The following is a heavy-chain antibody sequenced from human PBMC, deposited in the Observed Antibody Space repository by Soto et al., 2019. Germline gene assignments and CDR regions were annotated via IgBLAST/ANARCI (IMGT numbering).Heavy chain of an antibody. Sequence: GGSLXLSFAASGFXFSSYAMSWVRQAPGKGLEWVAAISGSGGSTYYADSVRGRFTISRDNSKNTLYLQMNSLRAEDTAVYYCAKVEQQLYPSGMDVWGQGTTVTVSS. CDR1: GFXFSSYA. CDR2: ISGSGGST. CDR3: AKVEQQLYPSGMDV. J-gene: IGHJ6*01. V-gene: IGHV3-23*01. D-gene: IGHD6-13*01.